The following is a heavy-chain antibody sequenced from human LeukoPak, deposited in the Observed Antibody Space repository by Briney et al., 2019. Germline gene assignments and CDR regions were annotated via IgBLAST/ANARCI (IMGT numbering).Heavy chain of an antibody. J-gene: IGHJ3*02. CDR2: ITDSGGAV. CDR1: GFSFSTYE. D-gene: IGHD2-15*01. V-gene: IGHV3-48*03. Sequence: GGSLRLSCAASGFSFSTYEMNWVRQAPGKGLEWISYITDSGGAVHYADSVKGRFTISRDNAKSSLFLHMHSLRVEDTAVYYCTREDMTDALDIWGQGTLLTVSS. CDR3: TREDMTDALDI.